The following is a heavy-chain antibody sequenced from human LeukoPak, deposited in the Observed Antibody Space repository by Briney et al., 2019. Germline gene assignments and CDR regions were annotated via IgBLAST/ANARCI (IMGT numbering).Heavy chain of an antibody. D-gene: IGHD2-15*01. Sequence: GASVKVSCKASGYTFTSYDINWVRQATGQGLEWMGWMNPNSGNTGYEQKLQGRVTTTRTTSISTAYMQLSSLRSEDTAVYYCARLGYCSGGSCYWPFQYSYYGMDVWGQGTTVTVSS. J-gene: IGHJ6*02. CDR3: ARLGYCSGGSCYWPFQYSYYGMDV. V-gene: IGHV1-8*01. CDR1: GYTFTSYD. CDR2: MNPNSGNT.